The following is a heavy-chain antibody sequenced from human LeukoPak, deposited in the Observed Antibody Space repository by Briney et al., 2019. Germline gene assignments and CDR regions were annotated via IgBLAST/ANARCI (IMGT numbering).Heavy chain of an antibody. J-gene: IGHJ4*02. D-gene: IGHD4-11*01. CDR1: GFTFSSFW. CDR2: INHDGSDK. V-gene: IGHV3-7*01. CDR3: ARVASNYDFDC. Sequence: SGGSLRLSCIASGFTFSSFWMIWVRQAPGKGLEWVADINHDGSDKYSVDSVKGRFTISRDNAKNSLYPQMNSLRAEDTAVYYCARVASNYDFDCWGQGTLVTVSS.